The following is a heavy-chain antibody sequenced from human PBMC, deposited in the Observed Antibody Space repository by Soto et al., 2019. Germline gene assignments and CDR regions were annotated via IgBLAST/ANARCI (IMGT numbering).Heavy chain of an antibody. Sequence: GGSLRLSCAASGFTFSSYWMSWVRQAPGKGLEWVANIKQDGSEKYYVDSVKGRFTISRDNAKNSLYLQMNSLRAEDTAVYYCARTYSSLDYYYYYYMDVWGKGTTVTVSS. J-gene: IGHJ6*03. CDR2: IKQDGSEK. CDR3: ARTYSSLDYYYYYYMDV. V-gene: IGHV3-7*01. D-gene: IGHD2-15*01. CDR1: GFTFSSYW.